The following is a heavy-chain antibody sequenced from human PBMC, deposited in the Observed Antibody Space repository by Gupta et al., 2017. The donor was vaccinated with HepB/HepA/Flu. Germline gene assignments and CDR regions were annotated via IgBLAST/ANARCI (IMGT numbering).Heavy chain of an antibody. CDR3: AREYIVVVPAKETRPTYYYYYGMDV. V-gene: IGHV4-34*01. J-gene: IGHJ6*02. D-gene: IGHD2-2*01. CDR1: GGSFSGYY. CDR2: INHSGST. Sequence: QVQLQQWGAGLLKPSETLSLTCAVYGGSFSGYYWSWIRQPPGQGLEWIGEINHSGSTNYNPSLKSRVTISVDTSKNQFSLKLSSVTAADTAVYYCAREYIVVVPAKETRPTYYYYYGMDVWGQGTTVTVSS.